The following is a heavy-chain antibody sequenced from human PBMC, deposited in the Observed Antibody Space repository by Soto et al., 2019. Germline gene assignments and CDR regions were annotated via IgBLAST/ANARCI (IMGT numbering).Heavy chain of an antibody. CDR2: ISGSGGAT. CDR3: AKATLRVVHPLVFDH. D-gene: IGHD3-3*01. CDR1: GFSFSSSA. Sequence: LRLSCEASGFSFSSSAMNWVRQVPGKGLEWISVISGSGGATYFADSVKGRFTISRDNSKNTLYLQMNSLRAEDTAVYYCAKATLRVVHPLVFDHWGQGSLVTVSS. J-gene: IGHJ4*02. V-gene: IGHV3-23*01.